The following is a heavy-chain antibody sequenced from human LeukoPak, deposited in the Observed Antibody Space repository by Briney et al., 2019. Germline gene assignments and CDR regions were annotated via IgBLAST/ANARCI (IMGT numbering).Heavy chain of an antibody. J-gene: IGHJ5*02. D-gene: IGHD3-3*01. CDR3: ARVFAFGVVIIAWFDP. CDR1: GGSFSGYY. CDR2: INHSGST. V-gene: IGHV4-34*01. Sequence: SETLSLTCAVYGGSFSGYYWSWIRQPPGKGLEWIGEINHSGSTNYNPSLKSRVTISVGTSKNQFSLKLSSVTAADTAVYYCARVFAFGVVIIAWFDPWGQGTLVTVSS.